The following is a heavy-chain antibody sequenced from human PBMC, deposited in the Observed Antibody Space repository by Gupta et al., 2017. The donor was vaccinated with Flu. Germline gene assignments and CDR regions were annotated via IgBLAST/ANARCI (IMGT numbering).Heavy chain of an antibody. J-gene: IGHJ4*02. CDR1: AGSITSNMYF. D-gene: IGHD2-2*01. CDR2: IYFDGRT. Sequence: QLQESRTGLVEPPETLSLKCTVSAGSITSNMYFWGWVRQPPGKGLEWIGNIYFDGRTYYNPSLKCRVTMSLDTSQGQFSLNMRSVTAADTAIYYCARLRYCATSSCSSMDYWGQGALGTVSS. CDR3: ARLRYCATSSCSSMDY. V-gene: IGHV4-39*01.